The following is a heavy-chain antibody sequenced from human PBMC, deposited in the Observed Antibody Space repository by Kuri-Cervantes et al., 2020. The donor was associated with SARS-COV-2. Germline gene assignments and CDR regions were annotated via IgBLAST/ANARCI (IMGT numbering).Heavy chain of an antibody. CDR2: INHSGST. D-gene: IGHD3-3*01. CDR1: GGSFSGYY. J-gene: IGHJ5*02. CDR3: ARSKSWRWFDP. Sequence: SETLSLTCAVCGGSFSGYYWSWIRQPPGKGLEWIGEINHSGSTNYNPSLKSRVTISVDTSKNQFSLKLSSVTAADTAVYYCARSKSWRWFDPWGQGTLVTVSS. V-gene: IGHV4-34*01.